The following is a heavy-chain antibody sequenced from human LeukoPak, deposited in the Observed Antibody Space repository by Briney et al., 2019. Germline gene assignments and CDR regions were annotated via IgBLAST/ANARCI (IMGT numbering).Heavy chain of an antibody. D-gene: IGHD3-22*01. CDR1: GFAFSDYH. J-gene: IGHJ4*02. CDR3: AKLDYYDTH. Sequence: GGSLRLSCAASGFAFSDYHMSWIRQAPGKGLEWVSYISSSSDYTNYADSVRGRFTISRDNSKNTLYLQMNSLRAEDTAVYFCAKLDYYDTHWGQGTLVTVSS. V-gene: IGHV3-11*03. CDR2: ISSSSDYT.